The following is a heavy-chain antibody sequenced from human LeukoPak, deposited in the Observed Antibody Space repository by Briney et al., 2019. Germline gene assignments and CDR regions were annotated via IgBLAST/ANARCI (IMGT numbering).Heavy chain of an antibody. J-gene: IGHJ6*03. Sequence: GASVKVTCKASGGTFTSYAISWVRQAPGPGLEWMGGILPIFGTANYAQKFQGRVTITTNESTSTAYMELSSLRSEDTAVYYCARDGFDWSNYYYYMDVWGKGTTVTVSS. D-gene: IGHD3-9*01. CDR2: ILPIFGTA. V-gene: IGHV1-69*05. CDR1: GGTFTSYA. CDR3: ARDGFDWSNYYYYMDV.